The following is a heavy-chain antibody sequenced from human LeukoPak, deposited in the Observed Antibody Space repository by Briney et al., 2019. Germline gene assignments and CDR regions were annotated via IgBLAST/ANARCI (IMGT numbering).Heavy chain of an antibody. Sequence: ASVKVSCKASGYTFTSYAMHWVRQAPGQRLEWMGWINAGNGDTKYSQKFQGRVTITRDTSASTAYMELSSLRSEDTAVYYCAREGVYYDSDYWGQGTLVTVSS. J-gene: IGHJ4*02. CDR2: INAGNGDT. V-gene: IGHV1-3*01. CDR1: GYTFTSYA. D-gene: IGHD3-10*01. CDR3: AREGVYYDSDY.